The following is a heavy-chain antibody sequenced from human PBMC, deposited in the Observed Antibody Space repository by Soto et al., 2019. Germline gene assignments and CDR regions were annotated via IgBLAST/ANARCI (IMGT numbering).Heavy chain of an antibody. J-gene: IGHJ4*02. CDR2: VYYNGIT. CDR3: AREYAYKIDF. Sequence: SETLCLPCTVSGGSMNDYYWSWIRQPPGKGLEWVGYVYYNGITNYNPSLKSRATTSIDTSKNQFSLKLISVTAADTAVYYCAREYAYKIDFWGQGTLVT. V-gene: IGHV4-59*01. CDR1: GGSMNDYY. D-gene: IGHD1-20*01.